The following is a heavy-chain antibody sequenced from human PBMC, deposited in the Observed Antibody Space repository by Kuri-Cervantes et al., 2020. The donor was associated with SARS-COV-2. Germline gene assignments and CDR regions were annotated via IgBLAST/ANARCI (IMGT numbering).Heavy chain of an antibody. CDR1: GYTLTELS. J-gene: IGHJ5*02. CDR2: FDPEDGET. Sequence: ASVKVSCKVSGYTLTELSMHWVRQDPGKGLEWMGGFDPEDGETIYAQKFQGRVTMTEDTSTDTAYMELSSLRSEDTAVYYCARLDFRDIVVVPAASPWGQGTLVTVSS. V-gene: IGHV1-24*01. D-gene: IGHD2-2*01. CDR3: ARLDFRDIVVVPAASP.